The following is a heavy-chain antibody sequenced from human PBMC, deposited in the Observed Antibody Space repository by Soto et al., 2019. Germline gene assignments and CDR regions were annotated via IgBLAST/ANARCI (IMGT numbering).Heavy chain of an antibody. CDR2: IRSKSNSYAT. D-gene: IGHD3-22*01. V-gene: IGHV3-73*01. J-gene: IGHJ5*02. Sequence: GESLKISCAASGFTFSGSAMHWVRQASGKGLAWVGRIRSKSNSYATAYAASVKGRFTISRDDSKDTAYLQMNSLKTEDTAVYYCTRDPRNYYDSIGSANWFDPWGQGTLVTVS. CDR1: GFTFSGSA. CDR3: TRDPRNYYDSIGSANWFDP.